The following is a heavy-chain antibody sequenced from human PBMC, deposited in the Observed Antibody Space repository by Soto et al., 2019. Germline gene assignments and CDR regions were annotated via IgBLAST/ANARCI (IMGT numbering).Heavy chain of an antibody. J-gene: IGHJ6*02. Sequence: QVQLVESGGGVVQPGRSLRLSCAASGFTFSSYGLHWVRQAPGKGLEWVAVISYVGSNKYYADSVKGRFTISRDNAKNPLYLQMNSLRAEDTAVYYCAKDRRPNYYYGMDVWGQGTTVTVSS. CDR2: ISYVGSNK. CDR1: GFTFSSYG. D-gene: IGHD6-25*01. V-gene: IGHV3-30*18. CDR3: AKDRRPNYYYGMDV.